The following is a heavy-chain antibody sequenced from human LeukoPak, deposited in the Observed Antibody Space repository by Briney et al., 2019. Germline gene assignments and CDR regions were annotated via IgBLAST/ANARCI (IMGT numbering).Heavy chain of an antibody. CDR3: ARGVEGSYYYDSSGKGNI. D-gene: IGHD3-22*01. Sequence: GGSLRLSCAASGFTFSGYSMNWVRQAPGKGLEWVSYISSGASIIYYADSVTGRFTISRDNGKNSLYLQMNSLRDEDTAVYYCARGVEGSYYYDSSGKGNIWGQGTMVTVSS. CDR2: ISSGASII. J-gene: IGHJ3*02. CDR1: GFTFSGYS. V-gene: IGHV3-48*02.